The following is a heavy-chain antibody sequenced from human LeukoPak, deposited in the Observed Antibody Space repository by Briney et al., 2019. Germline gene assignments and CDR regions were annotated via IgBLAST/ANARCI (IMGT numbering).Heavy chain of an antibody. CDR1: GGSFSGYY. J-gene: IGHJ5*02. Sequence: SETLSLTCAVYGGSFSGYYWGWIRQPPGKGLGWIGTICYSATSYYSGTSYFNPSLKSRVTISVDTPKNQFSLKLSSVTAADTALYYCARQEGSTGEYKWFEPLGQGTPV. CDR2: ICYSATSYYSGTS. CDR3: ARQEGSTGEYKWFEP. V-gene: IGHV4-39*01. D-gene: IGHD3-10*01.